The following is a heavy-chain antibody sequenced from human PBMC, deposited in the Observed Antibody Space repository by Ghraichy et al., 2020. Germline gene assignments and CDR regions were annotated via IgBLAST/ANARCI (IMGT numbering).Heavy chain of an antibody. CDR3: AKDGEQWLVRLSLGWFDP. V-gene: IGHV3-9*01. CDR2: ISWNSGSI. Sequence: GGSLRLSCAASGFTFDDYAMHWVRQAPGKGLEWVSGISWNSGSIGYADSVKGRFTISRDNAKNSLYLQMNSLRAEDTALYYCAKDGEQWLVRLSLGWFDPWGQGTLVTVSS. CDR1: GFTFDDYA. J-gene: IGHJ5*02. D-gene: IGHD6-19*01.